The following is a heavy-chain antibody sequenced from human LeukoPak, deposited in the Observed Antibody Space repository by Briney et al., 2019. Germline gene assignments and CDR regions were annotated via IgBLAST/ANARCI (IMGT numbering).Heavy chain of an antibody. J-gene: IGHJ4*02. CDR1: GFTFSSYS. D-gene: IGHD5-18*01. Sequence: NPGGSLRLSCAASGFTFSSYSMNWVRQAPGKGLEWVSSISSSSYMYYADSVKGRFTISRDNAKNSLYLQMNSLRAEDTAVYYCARGWDVDTAMATNYFDYWGQGTLVTVSS. V-gene: IGHV3-21*01. CDR2: ISSSSYM. CDR3: ARGWDVDTAMATNYFDY.